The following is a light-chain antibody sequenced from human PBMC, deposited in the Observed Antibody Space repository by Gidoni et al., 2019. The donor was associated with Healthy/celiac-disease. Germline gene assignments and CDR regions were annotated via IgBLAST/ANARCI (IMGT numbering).Light chain of an antibody. CDR1: QSVSSSY. J-gene: IGKJ1*01. V-gene: IGKV3-20*01. CDR2: GAS. Sequence: ELVLPQSPGTLSLSPGERATLSCRDSQSVSSSYLAWYQQKPGQAPRLLIYGASSRATGIPDRFSGSGSGTDFTLTISRLDPEDFAVYYCQQYGSSPRTFGQGTKVEIK. CDR3: QQYGSSPRT.